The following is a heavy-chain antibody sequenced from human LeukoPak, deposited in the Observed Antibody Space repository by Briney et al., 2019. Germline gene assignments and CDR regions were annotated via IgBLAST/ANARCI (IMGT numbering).Heavy chain of an antibody. Sequence: GGSLRLSCEASGFTFSTYTLNWVRQAPGKGLEWVSAISSSSTYIYYADSVKGRITITRDNARNSLYLQMNSLRAEDTAVYYCARLLYDYVWGSYRSYYFDFWGQGTLVTVSS. CDR2: ISSSSTYI. J-gene: IGHJ4*02. CDR1: GFTFSTYT. CDR3: ARLLYDYVWGSYRSYYFDF. D-gene: IGHD3-16*02. V-gene: IGHV3-21*01.